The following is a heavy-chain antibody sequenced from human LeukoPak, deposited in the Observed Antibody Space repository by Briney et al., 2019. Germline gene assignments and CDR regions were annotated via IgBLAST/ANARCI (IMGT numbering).Heavy chain of an antibody. Sequence: GGSLRLSCAASGFTFSSYSMSWVRQTPGKGLQWVSLISRSGPTYYADSVRGRFTISRDNSKNALYLQIHSLRVEDTATYFCARGGYFSFDMWGQGTKVTVSS. CDR3: ARGGYFSFDM. CDR1: GFTFSSYS. J-gene: IGHJ3*02. V-gene: IGHV3-23*01. D-gene: IGHD5-18*01. CDR2: ISRSGPT.